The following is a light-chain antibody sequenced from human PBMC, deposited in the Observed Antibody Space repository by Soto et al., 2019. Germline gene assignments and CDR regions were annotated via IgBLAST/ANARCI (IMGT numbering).Light chain of an antibody. CDR2: EVS. V-gene: IGLV2-14*01. Sequence: QTELIQPASVSCSPAQSITITCTRTISDVGGYNYVSWYQQHPGKAPKLMICEVSNRPSGVSNRFSGSKSGNTASLTISGLQAEDEADYYCSSYTSTSTDVFGTGTKVTVL. J-gene: IGLJ1*01. CDR3: SSYTSTSTDV. CDR1: ISDVGGYNY.